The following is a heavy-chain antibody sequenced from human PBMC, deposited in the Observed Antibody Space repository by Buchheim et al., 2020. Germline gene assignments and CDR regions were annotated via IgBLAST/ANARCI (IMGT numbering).Heavy chain of an antibody. J-gene: IGHJ6*02. CDR3: ARKDYYDSSGYPYYYGMDV. V-gene: IGHV3-48*01. CDR1: GFTFSSYS. CDR2: ISSSSSTI. D-gene: IGHD3-22*01. Sequence: EVQLVESGGGLVQPGGSLRLSCAASGFTFSSYSMNWVRQAPGKGLEWVSYISSSSSTIYYADSVTGRFTISRAHAKHSLYLQMNSLRAEDTAVYYCARKDYYDSSGYPYYYGMDVWGQGTT.